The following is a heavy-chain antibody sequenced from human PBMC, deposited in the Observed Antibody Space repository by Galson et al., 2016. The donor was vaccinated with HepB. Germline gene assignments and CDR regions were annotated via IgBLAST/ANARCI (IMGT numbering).Heavy chain of an antibody. J-gene: IGHJ6*02. CDR2: ISDYNGNT. CDR3: ASWGVVVATGYYYGMDV. D-gene: IGHD2-15*01. V-gene: IGHV1-18*01. Sequence: SVKVSCKASGYTLTSYGISWVRQAPGQGLEWMGWISDYNGNTKYTQKFQGRVTMTTDTSTSTAYMELRSLRSDDTAVYYCASWGVVVATGYYYGMDVWGQGTTVTVSS. CDR1: GYTLTSYG.